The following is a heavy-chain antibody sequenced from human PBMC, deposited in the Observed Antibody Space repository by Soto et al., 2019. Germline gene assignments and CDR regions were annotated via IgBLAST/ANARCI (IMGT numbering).Heavy chain of an antibody. J-gene: IGHJ5*02. D-gene: IGHD3-10*01. CDR2: ISAYNGNI. CDR3: ARGALLWFGESDNWFDP. Sequence: ASVKVSCKTSGYTFTSYGISWVRQAPGQGLEWMGWISAYNGNINYAQKLQGRVTMTTDTSTSTAYMELRSLRSDDTAVYYCARGALLWFGESDNWFDPWGQGTLVTVSS. V-gene: IGHV1-18*04. CDR1: GYTFTSYG.